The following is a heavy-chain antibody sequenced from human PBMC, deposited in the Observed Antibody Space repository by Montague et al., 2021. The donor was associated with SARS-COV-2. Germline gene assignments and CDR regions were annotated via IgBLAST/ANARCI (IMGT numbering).Heavy chain of an antibody. CDR1: GGSFSNYY. CDR3: ARFLRSVVLAATGHWEKNYYYYYMDV. CDR2: INHSGST. V-gene: IGHV4-34*01. J-gene: IGHJ6*03. Sequence: SETLSLTCAVYGGSFSNYYWSWIRQPPGKGLEWIGEINHSGSTNYNPSLKSRVTITVDTSKNQFSLKLSSGTAAATAVYFCARFLRSVVLAATGHWEKNYYYYYMDVWGQGTTVTVSS. D-gene: IGHD2-2*01.